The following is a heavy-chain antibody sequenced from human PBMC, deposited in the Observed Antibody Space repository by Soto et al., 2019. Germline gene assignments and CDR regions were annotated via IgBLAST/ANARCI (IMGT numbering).Heavy chain of an antibody. Sequence: EVQLVETGGGLIQPGGSLRLSCAVSGFTVSTNYMSWVRQAPGKVLEWVSALYSGGSTYYAASVKGRFTISRDKTKKTLHLQMNSLRAKDTALYYCASHRVAFSSTYAYWGQGTLVTVSS. D-gene: IGHD3-3*02. J-gene: IGHJ4*02. V-gene: IGHV3-53*02. CDR3: ASHRVAFSSTYAY. CDR2: LYSGGST. CDR1: GFTVSTNY.